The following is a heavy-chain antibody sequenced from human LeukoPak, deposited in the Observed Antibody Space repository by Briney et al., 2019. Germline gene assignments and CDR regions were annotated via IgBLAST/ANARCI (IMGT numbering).Heavy chain of an antibody. CDR2: ISYDGSNK. J-gene: IGHJ4*02. Sequence: PGRSLRLSCAASGFTFSSYAMHWVRQAPGKGLEWVAVISYDGSNKYYADSVKGRFTISRDNSKNTLYLQMNSLRAEDTAVYFRTEVIVGVPAAGGGDYWGQGTLVTVSS. CDR3: TEVIVGVPAAGGGDY. V-gene: IGHV3-30*04. CDR1: GFTFSSYA. D-gene: IGHD2-2*01.